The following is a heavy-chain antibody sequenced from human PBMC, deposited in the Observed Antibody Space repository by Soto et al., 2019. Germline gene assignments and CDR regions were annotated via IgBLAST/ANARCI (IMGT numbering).Heavy chain of an antibody. V-gene: IGHV4-34*01. Sequence: PSETLSLTCAVYGGSFSGYYWSWIRQPPGKGLEWIGEINHSGSTNYNPSLKSRVTISVDTSKNQFSLKLSSVTAADTAVYYCARSTGGYSYGRFDYWGQGTLVTVSS. CDR2: INHSGST. CDR3: ARSTGGYSYGRFDY. D-gene: IGHD5-18*01. J-gene: IGHJ4*02. CDR1: GGSFSGYY.